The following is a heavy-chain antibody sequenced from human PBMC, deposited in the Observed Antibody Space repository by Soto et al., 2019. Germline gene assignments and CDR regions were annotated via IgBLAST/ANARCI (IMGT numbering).Heavy chain of an antibody. J-gene: IGHJ6*02. CDR1: GYTFTSYD. CDR2: MNPNSGNT. CDR3: ARLERGPYVWGSYRYLYYYYYGMDV. Sequence: GASVKVSCKASGYTFTSYDINWVRQATGQGLEWMGWMNPNSGNTGYAQKFQGRVTMTRNTSISTAYMELSSLRSEDTAVYYCARLERGPYVWGSYRYLYYYYYGMDVWGQGTTVTVSS. D-gene: IGHD3-16*02. V-gene: IGHV1-8*01.